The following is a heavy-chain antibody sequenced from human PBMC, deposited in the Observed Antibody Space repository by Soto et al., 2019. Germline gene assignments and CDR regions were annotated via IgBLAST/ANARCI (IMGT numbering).Heavy chain of an antibody. V-gene: IGHV3-64D*06. Sequence: PGGSLRLSCSASGFSFSNYAMHWVRQAPGKGLQYVSGFSSKGGTTYYADSVKGRFTISRDNSKNTLYLQMSSLRPEDTAVYYCVKEMAQAAIGSLYYYYGMDVCGQGTTVTVYS. D-gene: IGHD2-2*01. CDR1: GFSFSNYA. CDR3: VKEMAQAAIGSLYYYYGMDV. J-gene: IGHJ6*02. CDR2: FSSKGGTT.